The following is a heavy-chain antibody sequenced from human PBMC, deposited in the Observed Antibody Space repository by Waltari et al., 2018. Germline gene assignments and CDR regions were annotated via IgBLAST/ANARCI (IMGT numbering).Heavy chain of an antibody. CDR2: ISWNSGSI. V-gene: IGHV3-9*01. Sequence: EVQLVESGGGLVQPGRSLRLSCAASGFTFDDYAMHWVRQAPGKGLEWVSGISWNSGSIGYADSVKGRFTISRDNAKNSLYLQMNSLRAEDTALYYCAKDGTGDSMDAFDIWGQGTMVTVSS. CDR1: GFTFDDYA. D-gene: IGHD7-27*01. CDR3: AKDGTGDSMDAFDI. J-gene: IGHJ3*02.